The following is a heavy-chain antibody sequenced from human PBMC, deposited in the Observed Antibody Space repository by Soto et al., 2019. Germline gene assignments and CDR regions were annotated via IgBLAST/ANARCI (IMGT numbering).Heavy chain of an antibody. D-gene: IGHD2-15*01. J-gene: IGHJ3*02. CDR1: GFIVSSNY. CDR2: IYSGGST. Sequence: EVQLVESGGGLVQPGGSPRLSCAASGFIVSSNYMSWVRQAPGKGLEWVSVIYSGGSTYYADSVKGRFTISRDNSKNTLYLQMNSLRAEDTAVYYCARDGYCSGGSCPHDAFDIWGQGTMVTVSS. V-gene: IGHV3-66*01. CDR3: ARDGYCSGGSCPHDAFDI.